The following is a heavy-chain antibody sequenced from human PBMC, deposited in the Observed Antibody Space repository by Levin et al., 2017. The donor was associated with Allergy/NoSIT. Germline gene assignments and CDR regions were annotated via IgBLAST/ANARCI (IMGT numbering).Heavy chain of an antibody. J-gene: IGHJ4*02. D-gene: IGHD6-13*01. CDR3: AKESYTSSRVGY. Sequence: GGSLRLSCAASGFTFSNYALTWVRQAPGKGLEWVSTVSAGVLITYYADSAKGRFTISRDKSKNTLFLQMNSLSADDTAVYYCAKESYTSSRVGYWGQGPLVTVSS. V-gene: IGHV3-23*01. CDR1: GFTFSNYA. CDR2: VSAGVLIT.